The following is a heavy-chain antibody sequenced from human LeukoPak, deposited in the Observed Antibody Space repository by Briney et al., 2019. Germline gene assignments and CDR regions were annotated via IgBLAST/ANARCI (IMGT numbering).Heavy chain of an antibody. CDR2: ISSSSSSYI. D-gene: IGHD6-13*01. J-gene: IGHJ6*02. CDR1: GFTFSSYS. Sequence: PGGSLRLSCAASGFTFSSYSMNWVRQAPGKGLEWVSSISSSSSSYIYYADSVKGRFTISRDNAKNSLYLQMNSLRAEDTAVYYCARQYSSSWYVPYYYYGMDVWGQGTTVTVSS. V-gene: IGHV3-21*01. CDR3: ARQYSSSWYVPYYYYGMDV.